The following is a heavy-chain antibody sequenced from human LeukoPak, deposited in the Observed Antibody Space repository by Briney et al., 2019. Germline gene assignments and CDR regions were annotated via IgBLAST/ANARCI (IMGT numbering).Heavy chain of an antibody. CDR3: AKSDDYGDYGTSDY. D-gene: IGHD4-17*01. J-gene: IGHJ4*02. CDR2: VYSGGRT. Sequence: GGSLRLSCAASGFIVDDTYMSWVRQAPGKGLEWASVVYSGGRTFYADSVKGRFTISRDNSKNTLYLQMNSLRAEDTAVYYCAKSDDYGDYGTSDYWGQGTLVTVSS. V-gene: IGHV3-66*01. CDR1: GFIVDDTY.